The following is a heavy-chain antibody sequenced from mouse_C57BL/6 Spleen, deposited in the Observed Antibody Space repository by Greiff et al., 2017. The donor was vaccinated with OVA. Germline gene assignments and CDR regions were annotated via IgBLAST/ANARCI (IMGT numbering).Heavy chain of an antibody. CDR3: ARGGHGNYGDY. J-gene: IGHJ2*01. Sequence: QVQLQQSGAELVRPGSSVKLSCKASGYTFTSYWMDWVKQRPGQGLEWIGNIYPSDSETHYNQKFKDKATLTVDKSSSTAYMQLSSLTSEDSAVYYCARGGHGNYGDYWGQGTTLTVSS. V-gene: IGHV1-61*01. D-gene: IGHD2-1*01. CDR2: IYPSDSET. CDR1: GYTFTSYW.